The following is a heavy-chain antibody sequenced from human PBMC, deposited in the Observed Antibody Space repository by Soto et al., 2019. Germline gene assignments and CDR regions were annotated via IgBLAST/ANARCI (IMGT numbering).Heavy chain of an antibody. D-gene: IGHD2-2*01. Sequence: QVQLVESGGGVVQPGRSLRLSCAASGFTFSSYAMHWVRQAPGKGLEWVAVISYDGSNKYYADSVKGRFTISRDNSKNTLYLQMNSLSAEDTAVYYCARVSCSSTGCYAGFDYWGQGTLVTVSS. CDR3: ARVSCSSTGCYAGFDY. CDR2: ISYDGSNK. CDR1: GFTFSSYA. J-gene: IGHJ4*02. V-gene: IGHV3-30-3*01.